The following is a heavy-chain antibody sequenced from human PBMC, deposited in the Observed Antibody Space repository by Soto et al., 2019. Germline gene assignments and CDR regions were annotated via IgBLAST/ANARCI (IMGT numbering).Heavy chain of an antibody. D-gene: IGHD4-17*01. CDR3: ARSGLKVTTGDYYYMDV. J-gene: IGHJ6*03. Sequence: ASVKVSCKASCYTVTSYGISWVRQAPGQGLEWMGWISAYNGNTNYAQKLQGRVTMTTDTSTSTAYMELRSLRSDDTAVYYCARSGLKVTTGDYYYMDVWGKGTTVTVSS. CDR2: ISAYNGNT. V-gene: IGHV1-18*01. CDR1: CYTVTSYG.